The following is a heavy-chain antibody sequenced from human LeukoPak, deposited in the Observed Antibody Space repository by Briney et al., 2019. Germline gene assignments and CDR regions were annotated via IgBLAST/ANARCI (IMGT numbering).Heavy chain of an antibody. CDR1: GFTFSSYA. CDR2: ISGSGGST. D-gene: IGHD1-26*01. CDR3: AKEGRVYLVGAKHPFDY. J-gene: IGHJ4*02. V-gene: IGHV3-23*01. Sequence: GGSLRLSCAASGFTFSSYAMSWVRQAPGKGLEWVSAISGSGGSTYYADSVKGRFTISRDNSKNTLYLQMNSLRAEDTAVYYCAKEGRVYLVGAKHPFDYWGQGTLVTVSS.